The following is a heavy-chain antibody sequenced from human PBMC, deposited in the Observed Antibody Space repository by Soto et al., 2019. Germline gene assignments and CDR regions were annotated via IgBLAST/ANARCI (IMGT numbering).Heavy chain of an antibody. V-gene: IGHV3-30*18. CDR3: AKGPTVTGGAVHDY. J-gene: IGHJ4*02. CDR1: GFTFSSYG. D-gene: IGHD4-17*01. Sequence: QVQLVESGGGVVQPGRSLRLSCAASGFTFSSYGMHWVRQAPGKGLEWVAVISYDGSNKYYADSVKGRFTISRDNSKNTLYLQMNSRRAEDTSVYYCAKGPTVTGGAVHDYWGQGTLVTVSS. CDR2: ISYDGSNK.